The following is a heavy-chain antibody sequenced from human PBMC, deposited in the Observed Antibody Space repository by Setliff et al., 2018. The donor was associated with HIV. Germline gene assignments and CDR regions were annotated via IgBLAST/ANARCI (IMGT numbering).Heavy chain of an antibody. J-gene: IGHJ5*02. V-gene: IGHV3-15*01. CDR2: IMSETDGGTV. CDR1: GFTFNNAW. Sequence: PGGSLRLSCAASGFTFNNAWMTWVRQAPGKGLEWVGRIMSETDGGTVDYAAHVKGRFTMSRDDSRDTLFLQMNSLQTEDTAVYYCTKYASGNWHYGSWGQGTLVTVPQ. CDR3: TKYASGNWHYGS. D-gene: IGHD3-10*01.